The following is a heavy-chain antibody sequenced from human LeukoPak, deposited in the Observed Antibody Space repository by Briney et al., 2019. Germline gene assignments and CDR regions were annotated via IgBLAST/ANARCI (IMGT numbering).Heavy chain of an antibody. D-gene: IGHD2-15*01. J-gene: IGHJ3*02. V-gene: IGHV6-1*01. CDR1: GDSVSSNSAV. CDR3: ARLGLGGAFDI. CDR2: TYYRSKWHN. Sequence: QTLSLTCAISGDSVSSNSAVWNWIRQSPSRGLEWLGRTYYRSKWHNDYAVSVKSRITIKPDTSKNQFSLQLNSATPEDTAVYYCARLGLGGAFDIWGQGTMVTVSS.